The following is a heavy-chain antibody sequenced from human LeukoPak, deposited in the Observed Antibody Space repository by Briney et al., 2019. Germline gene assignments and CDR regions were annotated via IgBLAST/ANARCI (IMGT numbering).Heavy chain of an antibody. V-gene: IGHV3-9*01. D-gene: IGHD5-18*01. CDR1: GFTFDDYA. Sequence: PGGSLRLSCAASGFTFDDYAMHWVRQAPGKGLEWVSGISWNSGSIGYADSVKGRFTISRDNAKNSLYLQMNSLRAEDTALYYCAKDMWTHAMVASYGMDVWGQGTTVTVSS. CDR3: AKDMWTHAMVASYGMDV. J-gene: IGHJ6*02. CDR2: ISWNSGSI.